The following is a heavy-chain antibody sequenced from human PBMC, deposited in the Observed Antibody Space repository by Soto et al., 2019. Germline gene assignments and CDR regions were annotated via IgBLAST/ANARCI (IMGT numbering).Heavy chain of an antibody. CDR3: AKDGGSGYEDYAFDY. CDR1: GFTFDDFA. Sequence: EVQLVESGGGLVQPGRSLRLSCAASGFTFDDFAMHWVRQVPGKGLEWVSGISWHSANIGYVESMQGRFTISRDKAKNSLYLQINSLRPEVTAIYYCAKDGGSGYEDYAFDYWGQGTLVTVSS. D-gene: IGHD4-17*01. CDR2: ISWHSANI. V-gene: IGHV3-9*01. J-gene: IGHJ4*02.